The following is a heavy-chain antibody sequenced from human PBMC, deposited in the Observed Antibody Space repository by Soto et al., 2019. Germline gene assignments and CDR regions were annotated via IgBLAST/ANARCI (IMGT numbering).Heavy chain of an antibody. D-gene: IGHD3-16*01. CDR2: ISGYNGNT. Sequence: QVQLVQSGAEVKKPGASVTVSCKTSGYTFSNYGINWVRQAPGQGLEWMGWISGYNGNTNYAQTVQGRVTMTTDTSTGTVYMELRSLKSDDTAIYYCTRFIMIGGCFGPNYYHGMDVWGQGTTVTVSS. J-gene: IGHJ6*02. CDR3: TRFIMIGGCFGPNYYHGMDV. V-gene: IGHV1-18*01. CDR1: GYTFSNYG.